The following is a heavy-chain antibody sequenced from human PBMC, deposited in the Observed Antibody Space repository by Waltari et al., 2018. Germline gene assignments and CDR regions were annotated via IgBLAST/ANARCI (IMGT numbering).Heavy chain of an antibody. CDR1: GYSISSGYY. V-gene: IGHV4-38-2*01. Sequence: QVQLQESGPGLVKPSETLSLTCAVSGYSISSGYYWGWIRQPPGKGLEWIGSIYHSGSTSYNPSLRSRVTISVDTSKNQFSLKLSSVTAADTAVYYCARRSDCGGDCYYFDYWGQGTLVTVSS. CDR3: ARRSDCGGDCYYFDY. CDR2: IYHSGST. D-gene: IGHD2-21*01. J-gene: IGHJ4*02.